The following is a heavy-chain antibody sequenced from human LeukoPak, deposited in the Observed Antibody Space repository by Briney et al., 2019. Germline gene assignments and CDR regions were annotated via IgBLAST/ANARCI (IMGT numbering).Heavy chain of an antibody. J-gene: IGHJ4*02. Sequence: GSSVKVSCKASGGTFSSYAISWVRQAPGQGLEWMGGIIPIVGTANYAQKFQGRVTITADKSTSTAYMELSSLRSEDTAVYYCARGDILTGYYVMGFDYWGQGTLVTVSS. V-gene: IGHV1-69*06. D-gene: IGHD3-9*01. CDR3: ARGDILTGYYVMGFDY. CDR1: GGTFSSYA. CDR2: IIPIVGTA.